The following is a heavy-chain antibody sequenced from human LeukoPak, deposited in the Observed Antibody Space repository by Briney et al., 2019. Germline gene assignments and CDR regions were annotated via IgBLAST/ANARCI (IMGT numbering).Heavy chain of an antibody. J-gene: IGHJ5*02. D-gene: IGHD3-22*01. CDR2: INSDGSST. CDR1: GFTFSSYW. V-gene: IGHV3-74*01. Sequence: GGSLRLSCAASGFTFSSYWMHWVRQAPGKGLVWVSRINSDGSSTSYADSVKGRFTISRDNAKNTLYLQMNSLRAEDTAVYYCAKVADSSGYYRNNWFDPWGQGTLVTVSS. CDR3: AKVADSSGYYRNNWFDP.